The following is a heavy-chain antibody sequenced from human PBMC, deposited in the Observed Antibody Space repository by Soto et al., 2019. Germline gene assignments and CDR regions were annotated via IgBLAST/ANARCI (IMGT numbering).Heavy chain of an antibody. CDR1: GYTFTSYA. CDR3: ARDSYCGGDCYSIYWFDP. CDR2: INAGNGNT. V-gene: IGHV1-3*01. J-gene: IGHJ5*02. Sequence: QVPLVQSGAEVKKPGASVKVSCKASGYTFTSYAMHWVRQAPGQRLEWMGWINAGNGNTKYSQKFQGRVTITRDTSASTAYMELSSLRSEDTAVYYCARDSYCGGDCYSIYWFDPWGQGTLVTVSS. D-gene: IGHD2-21*02.